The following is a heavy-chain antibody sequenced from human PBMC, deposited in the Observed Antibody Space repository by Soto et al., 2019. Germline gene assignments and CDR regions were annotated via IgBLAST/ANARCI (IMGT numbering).Heavy chain of an antibody. D-gene: IGHD2-2*01. CDR1: GFTFSSYA. V-gene: IGHV3-23*01. Sequence: EVQLLESGGGLVQPGGSLRLSCAASGFTFSSYAMSWVRQAPGKGLEWVSAISGSGGSTYYADSVKGRFTISRDNAKNTLYLQMNSLRAEDTAVYYCAKDMTLEPAATTYGFDPWGQGTLVTVSS. CDR2: ISGSGGST. J-gene: IGHJ5*02. CDR3: AKDMTLEPAATTYGFDP.